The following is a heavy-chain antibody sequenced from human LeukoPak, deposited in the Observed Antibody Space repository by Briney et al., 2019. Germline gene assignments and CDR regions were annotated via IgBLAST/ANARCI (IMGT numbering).Heavy chain of an antibody. CDR2: ISSSGGTT. CDR1: GFTFSIYA. CDR3: AKVAARRDYEAYFEY. J-gene: IGHJ4*02. V-gene: IGHV3-23*01. Sequence: TEGSLRLSCAASGFTFSIYAMSWVRQAPGKGLEWVAAISSSGGTTYYADSMRGRFSISRDNSKSMLYLEMSSLRADDTAVYYCAKVAARRDYEAYFEYWGQGTQVTVSS. D-gene: IGHD5-24*01.